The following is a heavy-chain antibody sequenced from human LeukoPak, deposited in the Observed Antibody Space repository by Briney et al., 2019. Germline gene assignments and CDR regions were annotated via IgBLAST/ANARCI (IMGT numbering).Heavy chain of an antibody. CDR2: IYYSGST. D-gene: IGHD1-26*01. CDR1: GGSISSYY. Sequence: SETLSLTCTVSGGSISSYYWCWIRQPPGKGLEWIGYIYYSGSTNYNPSLKSRVTISVDTSKNQFSLKLSSVTAADTAVYYCARDRRRGWFDPWGQGTLVTVSS. CDR3: ARDRRRGWFDP. V-gene: IGHV4-59*01. J-gene: IGHJ5*02.